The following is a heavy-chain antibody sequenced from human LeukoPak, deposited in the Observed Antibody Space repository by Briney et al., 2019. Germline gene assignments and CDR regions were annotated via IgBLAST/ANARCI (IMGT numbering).Heavy chain of an antibody. CDR1: GFTFSAYW. V-gene: IGHV3-7*01. CDR3: ARPARFHSFHY. Sequence: GGSLRLSCAASGFTFSAYWMSSVRQAPGKGPEWVANIKEDSSDKQNVDSVQGPFPPSSDHANNPLYLQMNRLRVEDTVVYYCARPARFHSFHYCRRGPLVTVSS. J-gene: IGHJ4*02. CDR2: IKEDSSDK. D-gene: IGHD6-6*01.